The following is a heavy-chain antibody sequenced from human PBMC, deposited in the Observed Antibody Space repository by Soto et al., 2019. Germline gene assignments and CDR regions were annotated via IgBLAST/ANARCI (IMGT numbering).Heavy chain of an antibody. D-gene: IGHD3-16*01. CDR3: ARDHGGQSGNFIFDN. V-gene: IGHV3-7*01. J-gene: IGHJ4*02. CDR2: IKLDASEK. Sequence: LILSCAASGFTFGYYWMSWVRQAPGKGLEWLATIKLDASEKKYVDSVKGRCTLSRDNAKNSLYLQMDSLRAEDTAVYYCARDHGGQSGNFIFDNWGQGTPVTVSS. CDR1: GFTFGYYW.